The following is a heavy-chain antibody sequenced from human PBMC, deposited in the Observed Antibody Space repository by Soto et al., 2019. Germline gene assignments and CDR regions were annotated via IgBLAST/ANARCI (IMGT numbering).Heavy chain of an antibody. V-gene: IGHV2-5*02. D-gene: IGHD5-18*01. CDR1: GFSLTTRGVG. CDR2: IYWDDDK. Sequence: SGPTLVNPTQTLTLTCTFSGFSLTTRGVGVGWIRQPPGKALECLALIYWDDDKRYSPSLQSRLSITKDTSKNQVVLTMTNVDPVDTASYYCAHSLRYWYGFDYWGQGTLVTVSS. J-gene: IGHJ4*02. CDR3: AHSLRYWYGFDY.